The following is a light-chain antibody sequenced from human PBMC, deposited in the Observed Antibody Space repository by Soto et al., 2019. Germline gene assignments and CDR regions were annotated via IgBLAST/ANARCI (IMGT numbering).Light chain of an antibody. Sequence: QSALTQPRSVSGSPGQSVTISCTGTSGDVGGYNYVSWYQQHPGKAPKLMIYDVGKRPSGVPDRFSGSKSGNTASLTISGPQAEDEADYYCCSYAGTYTLLFGGGTKLTVL. CDR3: CSYAGTYTLL. CDR2: DVG. V-gene: IGLV2-11*01. J-gene: IGLJ2*01. CDR1: SGDVGGYNY.